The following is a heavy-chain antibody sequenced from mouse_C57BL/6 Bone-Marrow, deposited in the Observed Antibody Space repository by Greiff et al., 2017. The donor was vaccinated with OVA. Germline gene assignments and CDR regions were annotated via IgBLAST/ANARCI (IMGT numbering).Heavy chain of an antibody. V-gene: IGHV1-61*01. Sequence: VQLQQPGAELVRPGSSVKLSCKASGYTFTSYWMDWVKQRPGQGLEWIGNIYPSDSETHYNQKFTDKATLTVDKSSSTAYMQLSSLTSEDSAVHYCARNRFAYWGQGTLVTVSA. CDR3: ARNRFAY. J-gene: IGHJ3*01. CDR1: GYTFTSYW. CDR2: IYPSDSET.